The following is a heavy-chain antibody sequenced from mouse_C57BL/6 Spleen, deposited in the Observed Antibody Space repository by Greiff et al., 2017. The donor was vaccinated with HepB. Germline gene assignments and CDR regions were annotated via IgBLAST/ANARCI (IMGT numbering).Heavy chain of an antibody. Sequence: QVQLQQPGAELVKPGASVKLSCKASGYTFTSYWLHWVKQRPGQGLEWIGMIHPNSGSTNYNEKFKSKATLTVDKSSSTAYMQLSSLTSEDSAVYYCAEGYYGSRGYFDVWGTGTTVTVSS. CDR2: IHPNSGST. J-gene: IGHJ1*03. D-gene: IGHD1-1*01. V-gene: IGHV1-64*01. CDR1: GYTFTSYW. CDR3: AEGYYGSRGYFDV.